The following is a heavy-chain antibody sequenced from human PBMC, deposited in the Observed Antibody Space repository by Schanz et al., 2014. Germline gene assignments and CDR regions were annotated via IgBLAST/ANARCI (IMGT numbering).Heavy chain of an antibody. CDR3: ARSTYYDILTGQTHTRVDVRYFDL. CDR1: GFTFSDYY. Sequence: QVYLVESGGDLVKPGGSLRLSCAASGFTFSDYYMAWIRQAPGKGLEWVSHISGSSIHKNYADSVRGRFTISRDNAKNSLFLQMHSLRADDTAVYYCARSTYYDILTGQTHTRVDVRYFDLWGRGTLVTVSS. V-gene: IGHV3-11*06. D-gene: IGHD3-9*01. CDR2: ISGSSIHK. J-gene: IGHJ2*01.